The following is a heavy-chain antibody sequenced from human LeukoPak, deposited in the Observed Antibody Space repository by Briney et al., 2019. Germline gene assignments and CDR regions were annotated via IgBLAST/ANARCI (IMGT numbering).Heavy chain of an antibody. V-gene: IGHV3-30*02. CDR2: IRYDGSNK. CDR1: GFTFRSYR. J-gene: IGHJ4*02. CDR3: AKEDSSSSDY. D-gene: IGHD6-6*01. Sequence: GGSLRLSCAASGFTFRSYRMHLVRQAPGYGLEWVAFIRYDGSNKYYADSVKGRFTISRDNSKNTLYLQMNSLRAEDTAVYYCAKEDSSSSDYWGQGTLVTVSS.